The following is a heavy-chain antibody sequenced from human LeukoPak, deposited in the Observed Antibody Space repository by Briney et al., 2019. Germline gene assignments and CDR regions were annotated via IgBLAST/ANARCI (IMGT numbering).Heavy chain of an antibody. J-gene: IGHJ4*02. V-gene: IGHV4-34*01. CDR3: ARGGGNIVVVVAATTGPFDY. CDR2: TNHSGST. Sequence: SETLSLTCAVYGGSFSGYYWSWIRQPPGKGLEWIGETNHSGSTNYNPSLKSRVTISVDTSKNQFSLKLSSVTAADTAVYYCARGGGNIVVVVAATTGPFDYWGQGTLVTVSS. D-gene: IGHD2-15*01. CDR1: GGSFSGYY.